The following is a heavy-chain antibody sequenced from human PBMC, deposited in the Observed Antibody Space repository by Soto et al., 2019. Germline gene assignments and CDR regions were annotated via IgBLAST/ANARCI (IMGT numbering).Heavy chain of an antibody. D-gene: IGHD4-17*01. CDR3: ARETTVTTSDDYYMDV. CDR2: IYYSGST. CDR1: GGSISSYY. J-gene: IGHJ6*03. Sequence: QVQLQESGPGLVKPSETLSLTCTVSGGSISSYYWSWIRQPPGKGLEWIGYIYYSGSTNYNPSLKRRVTISVDTSKNQFSLKLSSVTAADTAVYYCARETTVTTSDDYYMDVWGKGTTVTVSS. V-gene: IGHV4-59*01.